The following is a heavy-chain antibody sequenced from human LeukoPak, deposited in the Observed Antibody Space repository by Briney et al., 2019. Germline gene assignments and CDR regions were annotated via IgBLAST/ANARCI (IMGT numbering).Heavy chain of an antibody. CDR1: GGSFSGYY. CDR2: IYTSGST. Sequence: SETLSLTCAVYGGSFSGYYWSWIRQPAGKGLEWIGRIYTSGSTNYNPSLKSRVTMSVDTSKNQFSLKLSSVTAADTAVYYCARDRYYYGSGSQYPFDPWGQGTLVTVSS. D-gene: IGHD3-10*01. V-gene: IGHV4-4*07. CDR3: ARDRYYYGSGSQYPFDP. J-gene: IGHJ5*02.